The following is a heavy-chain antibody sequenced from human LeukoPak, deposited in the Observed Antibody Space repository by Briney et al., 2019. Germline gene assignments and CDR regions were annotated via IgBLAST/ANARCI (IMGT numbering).Heavy chain of an antibody. CDR2: IYYSGST. V-gene: IGHV4-59*12. Sequence: TSETLSLTCTVSGGSISSYYWSWIRQPPGKGLEWIGYIYYSGSTNYNPSLKSRVTISVDRSKNQFSPKLSSVTAADTAVYYCARVMHQLLYVDYWGQGTLVTVSS. CDR1: GGSISSYY. J-gene: IGHJ4*02. CDR3: ARVMHQLLYVDY. D-gene: IGHD2-2*01.